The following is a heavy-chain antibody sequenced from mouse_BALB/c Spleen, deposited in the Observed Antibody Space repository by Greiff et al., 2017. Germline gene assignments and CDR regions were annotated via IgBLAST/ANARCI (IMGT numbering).Heavy chain of an antibody. CDR3: ARGWDYDSAWFAY. CDR2: INPSTGYT. CDR1: GYTFTSYW. V-gene: IGHV1-7*01. Sequence: VQLQQSGAELAKPGASVKMSCKASGYTFTSYWMHWVKQRPGQGLEWIGYINPSTGYTEYNQKFKDKATLTADKSSSTAYMQLSSLTSEDSAVYYCARGWDYDSAWFAYWGQGTLVTVSA. J-gene: IGHJ3*01. D-gene: IGHD2-4*01.